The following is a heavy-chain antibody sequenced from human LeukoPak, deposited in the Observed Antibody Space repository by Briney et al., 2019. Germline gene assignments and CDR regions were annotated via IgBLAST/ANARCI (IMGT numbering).Heavy chain of an antibody. D-gene: IGHD5-18*01. CDR3: ARGQKYRNGYTVTELGSGYFDY. CDR1: GGSISSYY. CDR2: IYYSGRP. J-gene: IGHJ4*02. Sequence: KPSETLSLTCSVSGGSISSYYWSWIRQPPGKGLEWIGYIYYSGRPNYNPSLKSRFTISVDTSKNQFSLTLRSVTAADTTVYYCARGQKYRNGYTVTELGSGYFDYWGQGTLVTVSS. V-gene: IGHV4-59*01.